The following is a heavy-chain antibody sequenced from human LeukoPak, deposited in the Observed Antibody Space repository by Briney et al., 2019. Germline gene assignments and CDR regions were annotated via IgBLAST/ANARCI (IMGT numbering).Heavy chain of an antibody. CDR3: SYGDYFDY. Sequence: GGSLRLSCAASGFTFSSYGMHWVRQAPGKGLEWVAVISYDGSNKYYADSVKGRFTISRDNAKNSLYLQMNSLRAEDTAVYYCSYGDYFDYWGQGTLVTVSS. CDR2: ISYDGSNK. J-gene: IGHJ4*02. D-gene: IGHD4-17*01. V-gene: IGHV3-30*03. CDR1: GFTFSSYG.